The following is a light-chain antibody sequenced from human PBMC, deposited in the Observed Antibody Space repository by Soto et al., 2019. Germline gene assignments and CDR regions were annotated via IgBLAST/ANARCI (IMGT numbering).Light chain of an antibody. Sequence: DIQMTQSPPSLSASVGDTVTITCRASQAINGYLAWYQQKPGEVPNLLIYHASTLQPGVPSRFSGGGSGADYPLTISSLQPEDVATYFCQHYKSALFIFGPGSKVNIK. CDR2: HAS. J-gene: IGKJ3*01. V-gene: IGKV1-27*01. CDR1: QAINGY. CDR3: QHYKSALFI.